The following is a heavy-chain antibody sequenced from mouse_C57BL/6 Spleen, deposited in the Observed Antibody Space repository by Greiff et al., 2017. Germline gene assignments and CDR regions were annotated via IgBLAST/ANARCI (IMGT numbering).Heavy chain of an antibody. CDR1: GYTFTSYW. Sequence: VQLQQPGAELVRPGTSVKLSCKASGYTFTSYWMHWVKQRPGQGLEWIGVIDPSDSYTNYNQKFKGKATLTVDTSSSTAYMQRSSLTSEDSAVYYCARRGVYGNYFDVWGTGTTVTVSS. V-gene: IGHV1-59*01. D-gene: IGHD2-1*01. CDR2: IDPSDSYT. J-gene: IGHJ1*03. CDR3: ARRGVYGNYFDV.